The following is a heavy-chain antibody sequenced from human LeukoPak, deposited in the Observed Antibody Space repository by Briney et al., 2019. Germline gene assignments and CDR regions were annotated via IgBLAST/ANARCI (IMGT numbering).Heavy chain of an antibody. CDR3: AREGRIGSSGSTPQV. D-gene: IGHD3-22*01. J-gene: IGHJ4*02. CDR2: ISSSSSYI. Sequence: PGGSLRLSCAASGSTFSSYSMNWVRQAPGKGLEWVSSISSSSSYIYYADSVKGRFTISRDNAKNSLYLQMNSLRAEDTAVYYCAREGRIGSSGSTPQVWGQGTLVTVSS. V-gene: IGHV3-21*01. CDR1: GSTFSSYS.